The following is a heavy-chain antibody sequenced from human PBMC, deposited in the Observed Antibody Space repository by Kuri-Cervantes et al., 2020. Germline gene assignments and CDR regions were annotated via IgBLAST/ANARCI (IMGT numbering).Heavy chain of an antibody. D-gene: IGHD2-15*01. V-gene: IGHV3-9*01. CDR1: GFPYYNWW. CDR3: ANSLLDDAFDI. Sequence: GGSLRLSCAASGFPYYNWWVSWVRQAPGQGLERVSGISWNSGSIGYADSVKGRFTISRDNAENSLYLQMNSLRAEDTALYYCANSLLDDAFDIWGQGTMVTVSS. J-gene: IGHJ3*02. CDR2: ISWNSGSI.